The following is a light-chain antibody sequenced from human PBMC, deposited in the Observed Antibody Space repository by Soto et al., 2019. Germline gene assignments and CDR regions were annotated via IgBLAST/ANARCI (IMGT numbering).Light chain of an antibody. CDR3: QQYNSQWT. J-gene: IGKJ1*01. CDR1: QSISSW. V-gene: IGKV1-5*03. Sequence: IQMSQSPSTLSASLGDRVTITCRASQSISSWLAWYQQKPGRAPKXLIYKASSLESGVPSRFSGSGSGTEFTLTISSLQPDDFATYYCQQYNSQWTFGQGTKVDIK. CDR2: KAS.